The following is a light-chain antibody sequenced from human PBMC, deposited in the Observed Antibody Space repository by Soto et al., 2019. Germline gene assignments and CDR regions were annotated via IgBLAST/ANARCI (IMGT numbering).Light chain of an antibody. V-gene: IGKV3-11*01. CDR1: QSISFY. CDR3: QQRSHPPT. CDR2: DAS. Sequence: EIVLTQSPATLSLSPGERATLSCRASQSISFYLTWYQHKPGQAPRLLIYDASNRATRIRARFSGSGYGTDFTLAIRSLEPVEFAVYNCQQRSHPPTVGQGTQLDIK. J-gene: IGKJ1*01.